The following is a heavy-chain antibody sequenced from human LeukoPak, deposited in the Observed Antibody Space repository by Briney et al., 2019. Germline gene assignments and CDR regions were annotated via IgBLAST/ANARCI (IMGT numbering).Heavy chain of an antibody. CDR1: GDSMRDYY. Sequence: PSETLSLTCTVSGDSMRDYYWSWIRQPPGKGLEWIGYTYHSGSTDYNPSLESRVTMSVDTSKNQFSLKLTSVTAADTAVYYCARRRQWLDFDYWGQGTLVTVSP. V-gene: IGHV4-59*08. CDR2: TYHSGST. D-gene: IGHD6-19*01. J-gene: IGHJ4*02. CDR3: ARRRQWLDFDY.